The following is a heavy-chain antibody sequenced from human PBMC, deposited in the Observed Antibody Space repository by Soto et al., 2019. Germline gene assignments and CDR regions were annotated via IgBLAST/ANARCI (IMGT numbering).Heavy chain of an antibody. CDR2: ISYDGGLQ. CDR1: GFTFSSYG. J-gene: IGHJ4*02. V-gene: IGHV3-30*03. Sequence: QAQLVESGGGVVQPGRSLRLSSAASGFTFSSYGMHWVRQAPGTGLEWVAVISYDGGLQHYADSVKGRFTISRDNSKNMVLLQMNSLRAEDTAVYYCVSDRGYGHASVPYSWGQGTLVSVSS. D-gene: IGHD5-18*01. CDR3: VSDRGYGHASVPYS.